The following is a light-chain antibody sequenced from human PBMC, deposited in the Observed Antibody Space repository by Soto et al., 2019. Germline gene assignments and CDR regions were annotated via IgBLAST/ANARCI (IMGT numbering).Light chain of an antibody. CDR2: SAS. Sequence: DLQMTQFPSSLSASVGDRVTITCRASQGIRNDLGWYQQKPGKAPKRLIYSASSLQSGVPSRFSGSGSGTEFTLAISSLQPEDSATFYCLQHSTYPLTFGQGTKVEIK. J-gene: IGKJ1*01. CDR3: LQHSTYPLT. V-gene: IGKV1-17*01. CDR1: QGIRND.